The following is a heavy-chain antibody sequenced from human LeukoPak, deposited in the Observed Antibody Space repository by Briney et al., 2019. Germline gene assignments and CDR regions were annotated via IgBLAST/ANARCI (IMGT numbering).Heavy chain of an antibody. CDR2: TYYRSKWYN. J-gene: IGHJ5*02. Sequence: SQTLSLTCAISGDSVSSNSATWNWIRQSPSRGLEWLGRTYYRSKWYNDYAVSVKSRVTINPDTSNSQFSLQLNSVTPEDTAVYYCARGVQYDIDPWGQGTLVTVSS. CDR1: GDSVSSNSAT. V-gene: IGHV6-1*01. CDR3: ARGVQYDIDP. D-gene: IGHD1-1*01.